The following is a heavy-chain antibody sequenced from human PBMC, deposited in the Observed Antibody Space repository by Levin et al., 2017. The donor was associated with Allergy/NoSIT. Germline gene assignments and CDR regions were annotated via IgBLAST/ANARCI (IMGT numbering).Heavy chain of an antibody. D-gene: IGHD3-10*01. V-gene: IGHV3-21*01. Sequence: GGSLRLSCAASGFTFNTYSMIWVRQAPGRGLEWVSSINSASRYIYYADSVKGRFTVSRDNARNSLYLQMNSLRAEDSAVYYCARGPKGSGSYCDYWGQGSLVTVSS. CDR3: ARGPKGSGSYCDY. CDR2: INSASRYI. CDR1: GFTFNTYS. J-gene: IGHJ4*02.